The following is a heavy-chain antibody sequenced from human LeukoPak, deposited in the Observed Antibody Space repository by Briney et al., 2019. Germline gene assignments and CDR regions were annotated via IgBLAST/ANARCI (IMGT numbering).Heavy chain of an antibody. CDR2: ISGSGGST. CDR3: AKQRSEVVVAATNY. CDR1: GFTFSSYA. J-gene: IGHJ4*02. V-gene: IGHV3-23*01. D-gene: IGHD2-15*01. Sequence: PGGSLRLSCAASGFTFSSYAMSWVRQAPGKGLEWVSAISGSGGSTYYADSVKGRFTISRDNSQNTLYLQMNSLRAEDTAVYYCAKQRSEVVVAATNYWDQGTLVTVSS.